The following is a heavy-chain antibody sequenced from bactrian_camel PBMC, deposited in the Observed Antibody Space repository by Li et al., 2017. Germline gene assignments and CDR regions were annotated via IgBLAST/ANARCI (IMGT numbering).Heavy chain of an antibody. Sequence: VQLVESGGGLVQPGGSLRLSCAASGFTFSTYWMYWVRQAPGKGLEWVSTINHSGGTTYYPDSVKGRFTISRDNAKNTLYLQMDKVKPEDTGVYYCVRPARSWWAYDFGYWGQGTQVTVS. CDR3: VRPARSWWAYDFGY. D-gene: IGHD7*01. J-gene: IGHJ6*01. CDR2: INHSGGTT. CDR1: GFTFSTYW. V-gene: IGHV3S1*01.